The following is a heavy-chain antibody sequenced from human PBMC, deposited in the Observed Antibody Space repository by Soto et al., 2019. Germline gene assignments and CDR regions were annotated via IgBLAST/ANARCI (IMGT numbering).Heavy chain of an antibody. J-gene: IGHJ4*02. CDR2: IDVGSGNT. CDR3: ARAAYYYESSGYYPGDY. Sequence: ASVKVSCKASGFTFTSSAMQCVRQARGQRLEWIGWIDVGSGNTKYPQKFQGRVTFTRDTSASTVYMEVSSLRSEDTAVYYCARAAYYYESSGYYPGDYWGQGTLVTVSS. V-gene: IGHV1-58*02. CDR1: GFTFTSSA. D-gene: IGHD3-22*01.